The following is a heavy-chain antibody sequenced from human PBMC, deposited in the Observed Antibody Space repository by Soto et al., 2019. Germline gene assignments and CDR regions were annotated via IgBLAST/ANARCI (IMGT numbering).Heavy chain of an antibody. CDR1: GGSISSSSYY. CDR2: IYYSGSI. CDR3: ARHFATKPTSGYSYYGMDV. V-gene: IGHV4-39*01. J-gene: IGHJ6*02. Sequence: SETLSLTCTVSGGSISSSSYYWGWIRQPPGKGLAWLGPIYYSGSIYYNPSLKSRVMISVDTSKNQFSLKLTSVPAADTAVYYCARHFATKPTSGYSYYGMDVWGQGTTVTVSS. D-gene: IGHD1-1*01.